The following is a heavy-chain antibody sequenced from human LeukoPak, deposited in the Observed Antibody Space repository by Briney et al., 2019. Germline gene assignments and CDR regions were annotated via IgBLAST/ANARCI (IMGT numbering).Heavy chain of an antibody. V-gene: IGHV3-74*01. CDR2: INSDGSST. CDR3: AREGGSCFFCGMDV. J-gene: IGHJ6*02. Sequence: GGSLRLSCAASGFTFSSYWMHWVRQAPGKGLVWVSRINSDGSSTSYADSVKGRFTISRDNAKNTLYLQMNSLRAEDTAVYYCAREGGSCFFCGMDVWGQGTTVTVSS. CDR1: GFTFSSYW. D-gene: IGHD2-15*01.